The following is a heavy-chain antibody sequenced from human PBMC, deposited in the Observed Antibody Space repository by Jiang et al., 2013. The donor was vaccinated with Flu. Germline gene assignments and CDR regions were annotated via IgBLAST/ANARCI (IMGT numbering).Heavy chain of an antibody. V-gene: IGHV3-9*01. CDR2: ISWNSDSI. Sequence: VQLVESGGGLVQPGRSLRLSCAASGFTFANYAIHWVRQAPGKGLEWVSGISWNSDSIAYADSVKDRFAISRDNAKNSPYLQMNSLRAEDTALYYCAKDILRGSQPNGFDIWGQGTMVTVSS. CDR3: AKDILRGSQPNGFDI. D-gene: IGHD3-16*01. CDR1: GFTFANYA. J-gene: IGHJ3*02.